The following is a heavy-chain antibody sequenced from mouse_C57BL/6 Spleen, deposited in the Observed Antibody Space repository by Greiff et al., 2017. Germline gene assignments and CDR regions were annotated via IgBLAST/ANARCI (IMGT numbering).Heavy chain of an antibody. D-gene: IGHD1-1*01. Sequence: VKLVESGPGLVAPSQSLSITCTVSGFSLTSYGVSWVRQPPGKGLEWLGVIWGDGSTNYHSALISRLSISKDNSKSQVFLKLNSLQTDDTATYYCAKPITTVVEDAMDYWGQGTSVTVSS. CDR1: GFSLTSYG. CDR3: AKPITTVVEDAMDY. V-gene: IGHV2-3*01. CDR2: IWGDGST. J-gene: IGHJ4*01.